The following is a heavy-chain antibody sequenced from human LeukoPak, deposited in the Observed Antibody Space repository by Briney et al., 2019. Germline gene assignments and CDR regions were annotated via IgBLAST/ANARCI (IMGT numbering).Heavy chain of an antibody. CDR3: AKDGRSSWYLTWEIDY. J-gene: IGHJ4*02. D-gene: IGHD6-13*01. Sequence: GGSLRLSCAASGFTFSSYGMHWVRQAPGKGLEWVAVISYDGSNKYYADSVKGRFTISRDNSKNTLYLQMNSLRAEDTAVYYCAKDGRSSWYLTWEIDYWGQGTLVTVSS. CDR2: ISYDGSNK. V-gene: IGHV3-30*18. CDR1: GFTFSSYG.